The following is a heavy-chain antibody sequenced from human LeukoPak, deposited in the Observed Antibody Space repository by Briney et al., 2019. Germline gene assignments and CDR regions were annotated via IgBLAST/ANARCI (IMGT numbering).Heavy chain of an antibody. D-gene: IGHD5/OR15-5a*01. CDR1: NYSVSSAYY. CDR2: SFHSGRT. J-gene: IGHJ4*02. V-gene: IGHV4-38-2*02. CDR3: ARGAGIYSVYDSPFDY. Sequence: SETLSLTCSVSNYSVSSAYYWGWIRQPPGKGLEWIGNSFHSGRTYYNPSLKSRVTISVHTSKNQFSLRLSSVTAADTAVYYCARGAGIYSVYDSPFDYWGQGTLVTVSS.